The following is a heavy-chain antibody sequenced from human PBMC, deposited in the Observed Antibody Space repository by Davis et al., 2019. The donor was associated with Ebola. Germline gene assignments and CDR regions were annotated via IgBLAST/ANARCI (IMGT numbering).Heavy chain of an antibody. CDR1: GIPFSNYW. Sequence: GESLKISCAASGIPFSNYWMSWVRQVSRKGLVWVSRINPDGRGTIYADSVKGRFTISRDNAKNTLYLQMNSLRAEDTGIYYCAREGGTTIADYWGQGTLVTVSS. D-gene: IGHD6-13*01. J-gene: IGHJ4*02. CDR3: AREGGTTIADY. V-gene: IGHV3-74*01. CDR2: INPDGRGT.